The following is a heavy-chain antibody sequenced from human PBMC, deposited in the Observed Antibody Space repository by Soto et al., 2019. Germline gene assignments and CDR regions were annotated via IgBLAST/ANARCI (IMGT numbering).Heavy chain of an antibody. CDR1: GFIFGDYG. V-gene: IGHV3-49*04. CDR3: TRFLAARFDF. Sequence: GGSLRLSCTASGFIFGDYGRSCVRQAPGKGLEYIGLIRNKGYGESTEYAASVKGRFTISRDDSKNIVYLQMNSLKAEDTGVYFCTRFLAARFDFWGQGTLVTVSS. D-gene: IGHD6-13*01. CDR2: IRNKGYGEST. J-gene: IGHJ4*02.